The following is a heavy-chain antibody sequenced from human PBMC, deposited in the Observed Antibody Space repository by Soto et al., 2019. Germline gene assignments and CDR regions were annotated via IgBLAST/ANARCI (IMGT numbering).Heavy chain of an antibody. D-gene: IGHD3-16*02. CDR3: ARVGDYVWGSYRYGLDY. CDR2: IIPIFGTA. J-gene: IGHJ4*02. Sequence: SVKVSCKASGGTFSSYAISWVRQAPGQGLEWMGGIIPIFGTANYAQKFQGRVTITADESTSTAYMELSSLRSEDTAVYYCARVGDYVWGSYRYGLDYWGQGTLVTVSS. V-gene: IGHV1-69*13. CDR1: GGTFSSYA.